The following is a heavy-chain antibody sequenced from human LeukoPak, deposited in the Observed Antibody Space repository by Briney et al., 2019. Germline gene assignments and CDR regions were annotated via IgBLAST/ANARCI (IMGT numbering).Heavy chain of an antibody. Sequence: GRSLRLSCAASGFTFSAYGLHWVRQAPGKGLEWVANINQDGSERNYVDSVKGRFTISRDNAQSSVFLQMNSLGVEDTAVYYCATHTDWRFDYWGQGTLVSVSS. J-gene: IGHJ4*02. V-gene: IGHV3-7*01. CDR3: ATHTDWRFDY. CDR1: GFTFSAYG. D-gene: IGHD3-9*01. CDR2: INQDGSER.